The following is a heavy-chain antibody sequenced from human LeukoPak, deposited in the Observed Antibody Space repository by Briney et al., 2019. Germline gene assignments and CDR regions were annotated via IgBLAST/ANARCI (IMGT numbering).Heavy chain of an antibody. J-gene: IGHJ5*02. V-gene: IGHV3-43*02. CDR1: GXTFDDYA. CDR2: ISGDGGST. CDR3: AKDISNYDFWSGFYT. D-gene: IGHD3-3*01. Sequence: SGGSLRLSCAASGXTFDDYAMHWVRQAPGKGREWVSPISGDGGSTYYADSVKGRFTISRDNSKNSLYLQMNSLRTEDTALYYCAKDISNYDFWSGFYTWGQGTLVTVSS.